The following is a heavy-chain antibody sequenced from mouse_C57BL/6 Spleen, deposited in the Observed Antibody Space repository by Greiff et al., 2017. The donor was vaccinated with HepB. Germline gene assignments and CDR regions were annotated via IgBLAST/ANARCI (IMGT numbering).Heavy chain of an antibody. CDR3: AREGLTTVVARGDYYAMDY. CDR1: GYTFTSYW. D-gene: IGHD1-1*01. CDR2: IHPNSGST. Sequence: QVQLQQSGAELVKPVASVKLSCKASGYTFTSYWMHWVKQMPGQGLEWIGMIHPNSGSTNYNEKFKSKATLTVDKSSGTAYMQLSSLTSEDSAVYYCAREGLTTVVARGDYYAMDYWGQGTSVTVSA. V-gene: IGHV1-64*01. J-gene: IGHJ4*01.